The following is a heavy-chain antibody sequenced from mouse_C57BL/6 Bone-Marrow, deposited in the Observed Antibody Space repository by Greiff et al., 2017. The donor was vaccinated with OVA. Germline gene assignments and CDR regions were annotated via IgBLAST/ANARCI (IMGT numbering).Heavy chain of an antibody. CDR2: ISYSGSP. CDR3: SRDGWAMDY. CDR1: GYSITSDY. Sequence: EVQGVESGPGLVKPSQTLSLTCSVSGYSITSDYWHWIRKFPGTKLEYMGYISYSGSPYYNPSPKSRIPITRATSKNQYYLQLNSVATEDTATYCCSRDGWAMDYWGQGTSVTVSA. J-gene: IGHJ4*01. D-gene: IGHD2-3*01. V-gene: IGHV3-8*01.